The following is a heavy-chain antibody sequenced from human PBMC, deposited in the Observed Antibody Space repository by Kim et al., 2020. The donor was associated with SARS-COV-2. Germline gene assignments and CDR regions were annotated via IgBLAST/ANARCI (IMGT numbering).Heavy chain of an antibody. CDR2: INHSGST. D-gene: IGHD3-9*01. CDR1: GGSFSGYY. CDR3: ARDRSRYLWGGRYFDY. V-gene: IGHV4-34*01. J-gene: IGHJ4*02. Sequence: SETLSLTCAVYGGSFSGYYWSWIRQPPGKGLEWIGEINHSGSTNYNPSLKSRVTISVDTSKNQFSLKLSSVTAADTAVYYCARDRSRYLWGGRYFDYWGQGTLVTVSS.